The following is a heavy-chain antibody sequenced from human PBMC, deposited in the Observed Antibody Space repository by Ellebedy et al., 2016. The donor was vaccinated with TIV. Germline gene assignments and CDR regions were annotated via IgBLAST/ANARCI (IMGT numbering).Heavy chain of an antibody. CDR2: IIPIFGTA. D-gene: IGHD6-13*01. CDR1: GGTFSSYA. Sequence: SVKVSCXASGGTFSSYAISWVRQAPGQGLEWMGGIIPIFGTANYAQKFQGRVTITADKSTSTAYMELSSLRSEDTAVYYCARSRIAALVLDYYYGMDVWGQGTTVTVSS. CDR3: ARSRIAALVLDYYYGMDV. J-gene: IGHJ6*02. V-gene: IGHV1-69*06.